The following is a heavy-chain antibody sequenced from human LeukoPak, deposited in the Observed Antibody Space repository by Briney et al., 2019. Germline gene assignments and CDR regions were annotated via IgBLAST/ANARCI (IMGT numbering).Heavy chain of an antibody. J-gene: IGHJ4*02. CDR3: AGGKGGSGFYYFDY. Sequence: GGSLRLSCAASGFTFSSYVMHWVREAPGKGLVWVAFIRYDGSKKYYADSVKGRSTISRDNSKNTLYLQMNSLRAEDTAVYYCAGGKGGSGFYYFDYWGQGTLVTVSS. D-gene: IGHD3-10*01. CDR2: IRYDGSKK. V-gene: IGHV3-30*02. CDR1: GFTFSSYV.